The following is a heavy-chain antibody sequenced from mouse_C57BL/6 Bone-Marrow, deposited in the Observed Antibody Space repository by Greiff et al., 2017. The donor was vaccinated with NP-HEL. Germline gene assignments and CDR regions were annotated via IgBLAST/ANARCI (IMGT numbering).Heavy chain of an antibody. D-gene: IGHD1-1*01. V-gene: IGHV5-9*01. Sequence: EVNVVESGGGLVKPGGSLKLSCAASGFTFSSYTMSWVRQTPEKRLEWVATISGGGGNTYYPDSVKGRFTISRDNAKNTLYLQMSSLRSEDTALYYCARRYYGRGFYFDYWGQGTTLTVSS. CDR1: GFTFSSYT. CDR2: ISGGGGNT. J-gene: IGHJ2*01. CDR3: ARRYYGRGFYFDY.